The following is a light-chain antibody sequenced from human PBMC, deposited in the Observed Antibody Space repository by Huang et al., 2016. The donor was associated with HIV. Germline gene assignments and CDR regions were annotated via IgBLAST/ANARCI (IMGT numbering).Light chain of an antibody. CDR3: QQYNNLPYT. CDR1: QDITNV. J-gene: IGKJ2*01. V-gene: IGKV1-33*01. CDR2: DAS. Sequence: DIQMTQSPSSLSASVGDRVTITCQASQDITNVLNWYQEKPGKAPKLLIDDASNLETGVPSKFSGGGSGTYFTLTISSLQPEDFATYYCQQYNNLPYTFGQGTKLEIK.